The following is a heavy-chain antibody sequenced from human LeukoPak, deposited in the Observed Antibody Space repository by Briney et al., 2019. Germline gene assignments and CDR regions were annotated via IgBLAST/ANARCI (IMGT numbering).Heavy chain of an antibody. J-gene: IGHJ4*02. D-gene: IGHD3-10*01. CDR3: TTTLHHFGSGSYYPTRISNDY. V-gene: IGHV3-15*01. CDR1: GFTFSSYS. CDR2: IKSKADGGTT. Sequence: PGGSLRLSCAASGFTFSSYSMNWVRQAPGKGLEWGGRIKSKADGGTTDYAAPVKGRFTISRDDSQNTLYLQTNSLKTEDTAVYYCTTTLHHFGSGSYYPTRISNDYWGQGTLVTVSS.